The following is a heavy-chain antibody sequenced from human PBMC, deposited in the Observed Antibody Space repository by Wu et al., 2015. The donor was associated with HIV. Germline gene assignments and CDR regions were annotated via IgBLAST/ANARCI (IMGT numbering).Heavy chain of an antibody. J-gene: IGHJ5*02. CDR2: IIPLFGTK. CDR3: AKDGTNYYGSGTYFNNWFDP. Sequence: QVQLVQSGAEVKKPGSSVKVSCKAFGGTFSNSAFSWVRQAPGQEFEWMGAIIPLFGTKNYAQKFEGRVTITADESTNTAYMELSSLRSDDTAVYYCAKDGTNYYGSGTYFNNWFDPWGREPWSPSLQ. CDR1: GGTFSNSA. D-gene: IGHD3-10*01. V-gene: IGHV1-69*12.